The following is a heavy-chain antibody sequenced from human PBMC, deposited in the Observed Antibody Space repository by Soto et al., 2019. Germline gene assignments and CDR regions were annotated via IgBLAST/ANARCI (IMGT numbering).Heavy chain of an antibody. Sequence: SETLSLTCTVSGGSISSYYWSWIRQPPGKGLEWIGYIYYSGSTNYNPSLKSRVTISVDTSKNQFSLKLSSVTAADTAVYYCARQWGYCSSTSCYRYYYYYMDVWGKGTTVTVSS. J-gene: IGHJ6*03. V-gene: IGHV4-59*08. CDR2: IYYSGST. D-gene: IGHD2-2*01. CDR1: GGSISSYY. CDR3: ARQWGYCSSTSCYRYYYYYMDV.